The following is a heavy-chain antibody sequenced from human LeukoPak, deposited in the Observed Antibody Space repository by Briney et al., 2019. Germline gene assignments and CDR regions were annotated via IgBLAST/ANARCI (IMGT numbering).Heavy chain of an antibody. V-gene: IGHV3-7*03. CDR1: GFTFSSYS. CDR2: IKQDGSEK. CDR3: AKDINYYGSGSYYSDAFDI. Sequence: GGSLRLSCAAFGFTFSSYSMNWVRQAPGKGLEWVANIKQDGSEKYYVDSVKGRFTISRDNAKNSLYLQMNSLRAEDTALYYCAKDINYYGSGSYYSDAFDIWGQGTMVTVSS. J-gene: IGHJ3*02. D-gene: IGHD3-10*01.